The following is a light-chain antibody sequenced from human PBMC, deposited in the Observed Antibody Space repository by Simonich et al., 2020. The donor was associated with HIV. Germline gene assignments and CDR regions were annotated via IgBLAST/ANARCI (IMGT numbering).Light chain of an antibody. Sequence: QSALTQPPSASGSPGQSVTISCTGTSSDVGGYNYVSWYQQHPGKVPNLMIYEVTKRPSGVPDRFAGYKSGNTASLTVSGLQAEDEADYYCSSYVGTNEVFGGGTKLTVL. CDR2: EVT. J-gene: IGLJ3*02. CDR3: SSYVGTNEV. V-gene: IGLV2-8*01. CDR1: SSDVGGYNY.